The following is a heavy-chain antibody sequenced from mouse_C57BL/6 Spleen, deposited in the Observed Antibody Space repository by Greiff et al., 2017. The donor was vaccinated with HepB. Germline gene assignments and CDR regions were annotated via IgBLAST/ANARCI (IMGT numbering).Heavy chain of an antibody. D-gene: IGHD2-4*01. Sequence: VQLVESGPGLVQPSQSLSITCTVSGFSLTSYGVHWVRQSPGKGLEWLGVIWRGGSTDYNAAFMSRLSITKDNSKSQVFFKMNSLQADDTAIYYCAKNSLIYYDYEGYFDVWGTGTTVTVSS. CDR3: AKNSLIYYDYEGYFDV. J-gene: IGHJ1*03. V-gene: IGHV2-5*01. CDR2: IWRGGST. CDR1: GFSLTSYG.